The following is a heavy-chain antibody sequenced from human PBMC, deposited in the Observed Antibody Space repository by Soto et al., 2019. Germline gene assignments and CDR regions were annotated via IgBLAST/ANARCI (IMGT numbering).Heavy chain of an antibody. J-gene: IGHJ3*02. CDR3: GGTGELYFYSNGPPNAFDI. Sequence: GESLKISCQGSGYSFASYWIGWVRQMPGKDLEWMGIIYPGDSDTRYSPSFQGQVTISADKSISTDYLQWSSLKASDTAMYYCGGTGELYFYSNGPPNAFDIWGQGTMVTVSS. V-gene: IGHV5-51*01. CDR1: GYSFASYW. CDR2: IYPGDSDT. D-gene: IGHD3-16*01.